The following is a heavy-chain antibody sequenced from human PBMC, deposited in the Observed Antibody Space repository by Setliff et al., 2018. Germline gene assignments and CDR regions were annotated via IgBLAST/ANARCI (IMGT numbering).Heavy chain of an antibody. D-gene: IGHD3-16*01. J-gene: IGHJ3*01. CDR1: GYAFTDNY. CDR3: ARSDHLVVDGFDV. CDR2: INPKTGGT. Sequence: SVKVSCKTSGYAFTDNYIHWVRQAPGQGPEWMGWINPKTGGTNLAQKFQGWVSMTRDTSITTAYMELSRLTSDDMAVYFCARSDHLVVDGFDVWGQGTMVTVSS. V-gene: IGHV1-2*04.